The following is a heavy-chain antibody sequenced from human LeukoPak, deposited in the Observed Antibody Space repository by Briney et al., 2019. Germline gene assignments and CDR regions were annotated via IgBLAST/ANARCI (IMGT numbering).Heavy chain of an antibody. CDR1: GYTFTSYG. J-gene: IGHJ3*02. Sequence: ASVKVSCKXSGYTFTSYGISWVRQATGQGLEWMGWMNPNSGNTGYAQKFQGRVTITRNTSISTAYMELSSLRSEDTAVYYCARGTYTIFGVVIKTSDAFDIWGQGTMVTVSS. D-gene: IGHD3-3*01. CDR3: ARGTYTIFGVVIKTSDAFDI. CDR2: MNPNSGNT. V-gene: IGHV1-8*03.